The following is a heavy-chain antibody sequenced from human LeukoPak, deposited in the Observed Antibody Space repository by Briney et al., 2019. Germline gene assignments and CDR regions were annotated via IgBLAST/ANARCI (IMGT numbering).Heavy chain of an antibody. CDR2: IYQGGSA. V-gene: IGHV4-59*11. CDR3: ARCHNFGFVYYGLDV. D-gene: IGHD5-18*01. CDR1: GAPISNHY. Sequence: SETLSLTCSVSGAPISNHYWSWIRHLPGKGLEWIGNIYQGGSANYNPSLKSRATMSVDTSKKQFSLNLRSVTAADTAVYYCARCHNFGFVYYGLDVWGQGTTVIVSS. J-gene: IGHJ6*02.